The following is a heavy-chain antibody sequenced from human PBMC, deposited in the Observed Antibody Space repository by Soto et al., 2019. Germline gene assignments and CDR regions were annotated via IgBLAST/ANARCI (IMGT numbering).Heavy chain of an antibody. CDR3: ARVPAAINYYYYYGMDV. CDR2: INPNSGGT. CDR1: GYTFTGYY. D-gene: IGHD2-2*01. J-gene: IGHJ6*02. V-gene: IGHV1-2*02. Sequence: PSVKVSCKSSGYTFTGYYMHWVRPAPGQGLEWMGWINPNSGGTNYAQKFQGRVTMTRDTSISTAYMELSRLRSDDTAVYYCARVPAAINYYYYYGMDVWGQGTTVTVSS.